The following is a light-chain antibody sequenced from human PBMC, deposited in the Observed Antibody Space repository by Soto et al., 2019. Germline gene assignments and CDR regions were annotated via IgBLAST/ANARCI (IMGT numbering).Light chain of an antibody. CDR3: QQYGSSPPT. Sequence: EMVLTQSPDTLSLSPGERATLSCRASQSVSSSYLAWYQQKLGQAPRLLIYGASTRATGIPDRFSGSGSGTDFTLTVSRLEPEDCAVFYCQQYGSSPPTFGQGTKLEIK. CDR2: GAS. V-gene: IGKV3-20*01. J-gene: IGKJ2*01. CDR1: QSVSSSY.